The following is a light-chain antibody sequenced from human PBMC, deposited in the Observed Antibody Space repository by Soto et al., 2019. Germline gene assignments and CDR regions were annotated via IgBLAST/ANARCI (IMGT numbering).Light chain of an antibody. CDR3: QQRTNWPPMYT. J-gene: IGKJ2*01. V-gene: IGKV3-11*01. CDR1: QSVSTY. Sequence: EIVLTQSPATLSLSPGERATLSCRASQSVSTYLAWYQQKPGQAPRLLIYDASNRATGISARFSGSGSGTDFTLTISRLEPEDFALYYCQQRTNWPPMYTFGQGTKLEI. CDR2: DAS.